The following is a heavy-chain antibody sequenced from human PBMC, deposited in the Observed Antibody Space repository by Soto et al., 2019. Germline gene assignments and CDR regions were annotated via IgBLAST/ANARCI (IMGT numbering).Heavy chain of an antibody. Sequence: ASVEVSSKASGYTFTSYGISWVRQAHGQGLEWMGWISANNGNTNYAQKLQGRVTITADESTSTAYMELSSLRSEDTAVYYGARARYSSSWYADYCGQGTLVTVSS. CDR1: GYTFTSYG. V-gene: IGHV1-18*01. CDR3: ARARYSSSWYADY. D-gene: IGHD6-13*01. CDR2: ISANNGNT. J-gene: IGHJ4*02.